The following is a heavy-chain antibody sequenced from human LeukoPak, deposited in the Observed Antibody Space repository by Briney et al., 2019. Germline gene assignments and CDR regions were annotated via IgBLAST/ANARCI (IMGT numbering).Heavy chain of an antibody. CDR3: ARGGGTGFDY. Sequence: ASVKVSCKASGYTFTSYSMHWVRQAPGQGLESMGIINTSGGSTSYAQKSQGGVTMTREPSTSTVYTELSRLRSEDTAVYYCARGGGTGFDYWGQGTLVTVSS. D-gene: IGHD1-7*01. CDR1: GYTFTSYS. V-gene: IGHV1-46*01. J-gene: IGHJ4*02. CDR2: INTSGGST.